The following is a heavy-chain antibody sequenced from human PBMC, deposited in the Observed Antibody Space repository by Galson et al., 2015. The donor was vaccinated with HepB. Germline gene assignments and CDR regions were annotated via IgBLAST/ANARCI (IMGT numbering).Heavy chain of an antibody. CDR3: VSGAAAGTNYFDY. CDR1: GGTFSSYA. Sequence: SVKVSCKASGGTFSSYAISWVRQAPGQGLEWMGRIIPILGIANYAQKFQGRVTITADKSTSTAYMELSSLRSEDTAVYYCVSGAAAGTNYFDYWGQGTLVTVS. CDR2: IIPILGIA. J-gene: IGHJ4*02. V-gene: IGHV1-69*04. D-gene: IGHD6-13*01.